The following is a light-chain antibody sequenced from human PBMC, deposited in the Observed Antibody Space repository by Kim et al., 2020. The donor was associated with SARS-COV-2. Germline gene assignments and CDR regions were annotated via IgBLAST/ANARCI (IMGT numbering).Light chain of an antibody. CDR1: PGIGSY. Sequence: SVGDRVTIACRASPGIGSYLAWYQQKPGKAPKLLIYAASTLQSVVPSRFSGSGSGTEFTLTISSLQPEDFATYYCQELNTYPRVTFGQGTRLEIK. CDR3: QELNTYPRVT. V-gene: IGKV1-9*01. CDR2: AAS. J-gene: IGKJ5*01.